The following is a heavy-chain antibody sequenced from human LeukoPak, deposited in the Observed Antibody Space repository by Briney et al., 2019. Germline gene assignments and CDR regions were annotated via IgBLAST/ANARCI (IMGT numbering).Heavy chain of an antibody. CDR2: ISSSSSYI. Sequence: GGSLRLSCAASGFTFSSYSMNWVRQAPGKGLEWVSSISSSSSYIYYADSVKGRFTISRDNAKNSLYLQMNSLRAEDTAVYYCARFQTAYCGGDCYLYWGQGTLVTVSS. J-gene: IGHJ4*02. D-gene: IGHD2-21*02. CDR1: GFTFSSYS. V-gene: IGHV3-21*01. CDR3: ARFQTAYCGGDCYLY.